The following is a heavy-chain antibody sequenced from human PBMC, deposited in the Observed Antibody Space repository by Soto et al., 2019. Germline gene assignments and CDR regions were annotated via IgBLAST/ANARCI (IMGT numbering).Heavy chain of an antibody. CDR2: VSSTGST. J-gene: IGHJ4*02. D-gene: IGHD1-26*01. V-gene: IGHV4-4*08. Sequence: SETLSLTCTLSGASITQYYWNWIRQSPGKGLEWIVSVSSTGSTVYNPSLTSRVTVSVDTSKNQFSLKLSSVTAADTAVYYCARTPLLWGQGTLVTVS. CDR3: ARTPLL. CDR1: GASITQYY.